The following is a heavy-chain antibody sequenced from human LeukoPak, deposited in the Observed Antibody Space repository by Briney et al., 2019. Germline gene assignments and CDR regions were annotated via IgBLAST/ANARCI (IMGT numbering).Heavy chain of an antibody. D-gene: IGHD3-3*01. Sequence: GGSLRLSCTASGFTFGDYAMSWFRQAPGKGLEWVGFIRSKAYGGTTEYAASVKGRFTISRDDSKSIAYLQMNSLKTEDTAVYYCTRDKDYDFWSGYYTYYYYYMDVWSKETTVTVSS. CDR2: IRSKAYGGTT. J-gene: IGHJ6*03. CDR1: GFTFGDYA. V-gene: IGHV3-49*03. CDR3: TRDKDYDFWSGYYTYYYYYMDV.